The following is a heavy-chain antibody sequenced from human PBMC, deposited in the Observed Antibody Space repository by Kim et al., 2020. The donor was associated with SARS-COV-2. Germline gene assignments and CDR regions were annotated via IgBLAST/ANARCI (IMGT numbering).Heavy chain of an antibody. CDR3: ARMILVVAANWFDP. D-gene: IGHD2-15*01. CDR1: GFTFSSYW. Sequence: GGSLRLSCAASGFTFSSYWMSWVRQAPGKGLEWVANIKQDGSEKYYVDSVKGRFTISRDNAKNSLYLQMNSLRAEDTAVYYCARMILVVAANWFDPWGQGTLVTVSS. J-gene: IGHJ5*02. CDR2: IKQDGSEK. V-gene: IGHV3-7*01.